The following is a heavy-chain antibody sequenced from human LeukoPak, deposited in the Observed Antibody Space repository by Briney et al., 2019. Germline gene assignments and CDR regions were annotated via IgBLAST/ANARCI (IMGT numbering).Heavy chain of an antibody. D-gene: IGHD5-18*01. V-gene: IGHV3-74*01. CDR1: GFTFISYW. CDR3: ARDAPGNTALDY. J-gene: IGHJ4*02. Sequence: PGGSLRLSCAASGFTFISYWMHWVRQAPGKGLVSVSRINGYGSSTDFADSVKGRFTISRDNAKNTLYLQMNSLRAEDTAVYYCARDAPGNTALDYWGQGTLVTVSS. CDR2: INGYGSST.